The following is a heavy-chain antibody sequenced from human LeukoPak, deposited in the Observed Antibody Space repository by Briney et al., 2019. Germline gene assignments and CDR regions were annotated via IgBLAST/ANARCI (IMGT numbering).Heavy chain of an antibody. Sequence: GGSLRLSCAASGFTFSDYYMSWIRQAPGKGLEWISYINYSGDIIYYADSVKGRFTLSRDNAKNSLYLQMNSLRAEDMALYYCAKDTAPQIRGVIINGGFDYWGQGTLVTVSS. V-gene: IGHV3-11*01. J-gene: IGHJ4*02. CDR2: INYSGDII. D-gene: IGHD3-10*01. CDR1: GFTFSDYY. CDR3: AKDTAPQIRGVIINGGFDY.